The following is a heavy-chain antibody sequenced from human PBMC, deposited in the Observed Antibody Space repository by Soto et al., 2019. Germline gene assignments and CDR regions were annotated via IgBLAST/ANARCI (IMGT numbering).Heavy chain of an antibody. J-gene: IGHJ4*01. CDR2: IIPILGIA. V-gene: IGHV1-69*02. Sequence: SVKVSCKASGGTFSSYTISWVRQAPGQGLEWMGRIIPILGIANYAQKFQGRVTITADKSTSTAYMELSSLRSEDTAVYYCARVGGHYCISTSCLGGHVDYWG. D-gene: IGHD2-2*01. CDR1: GGTFSSYT. CDR3: ARVGGHYCISTSCLGGHVDY.